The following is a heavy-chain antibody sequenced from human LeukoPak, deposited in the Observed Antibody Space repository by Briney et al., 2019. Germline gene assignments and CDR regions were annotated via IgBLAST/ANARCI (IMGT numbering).Heavy chain of an antibody. D-gene: IGHD3-10*01. Sequence: GGSVRLSCAASGFTVSNNYISWVRQAPGKGLEWVSVIYGGGTPYYADSVKGRFTISRDNSKNTQYLQMNSLRGEDTAVYSCAKRYGLGSSPFDYWGQGALVTVSS. CDR1: GFTVSNNY. V-gene: IGHV3-53*01. J-gene: IGHJ4*02. CDR3: AKRYGLGSSPFDY. CDR2: IYGGGTP.